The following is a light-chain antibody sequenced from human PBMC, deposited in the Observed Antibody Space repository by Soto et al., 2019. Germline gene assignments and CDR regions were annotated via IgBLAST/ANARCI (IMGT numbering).Light chain of an antibody. CDR2: DVS. CDR1: SSDVGGYNY. J-gene: IGLJ1*01. Sequence: QSALTQPASVSGSPGQSITISCTGTSSDVGGYNYVSWYQQHPGKAPKFMIYDVSNRPSGVSNRFSGSKSGNTASLTISGLRAEDGADYYCCSYTPSNPRQKVFGTGTRVTVL. V-gene: IGLV2-14*01. CDR3: CSYTPSNPRQKV.